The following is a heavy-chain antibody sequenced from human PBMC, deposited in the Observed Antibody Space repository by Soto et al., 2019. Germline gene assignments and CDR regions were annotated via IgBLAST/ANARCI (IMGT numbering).Heavy chain of an antibody. CDR1: GYTFTSYD. J-gene: IGHJ5*02. V-gene: IGHV1-8*01. CDR2: MNPNSGNT. CDR3: AGGWYYGSWSPFDP. D-gene: IGHD3-10*01. Sequence: QVQLVQSGAEVKKPGASVKVSCKASGYTFTSYDINWVRQATGQGLEWMGWMNPNSGNTGYAQKFQGRVTMTRNNSRRPGYMELGSLRSEETAVWYCAGGWYYGSWSPFDPWGQGTLVTVSS.